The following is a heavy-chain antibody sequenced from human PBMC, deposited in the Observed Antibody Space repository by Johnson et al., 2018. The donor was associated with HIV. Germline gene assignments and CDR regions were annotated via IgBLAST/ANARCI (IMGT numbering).Heavy chain of an antibody. CDR2: ISYDRNNT. CDR1: GFTLSNYG. D-gene: IGHD4-17*01. CDR3: AKDQYRKLTTVAGI. V-gene: IGHV3-30*18. J-gene: IGHJ3*02. Sequence: QVQLVESGGGVVQPGRSLRLSCAASGFTLSNYGIHWVRQAPGQGLEWVALISYDRNNTYYAASVRGRFTLSRDNSKNTVYLQMNSLRAEDTAVYYCAKDQYRKLTTVAGIWGQGTMVTVSS.